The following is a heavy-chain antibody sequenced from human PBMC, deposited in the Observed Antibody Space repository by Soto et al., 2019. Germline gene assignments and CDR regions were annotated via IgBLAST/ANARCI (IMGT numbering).Heavy chain of an antibody. V-gene: IGHV1-69*12. J-gene: IGHJ5*02. D-gene: IGHD5-12*01. CDR1: GGTFSSYA. CDR2: MIPIFGTA. Sequence: QVQLVQSGAEVKKPGSSVKVSCKASGGTFSSYAISWVRQAPGQGLEWMGGMIPIFGTANYAQKFQGRVTITADESTSTAYMELSSLRSEDTAVYYCARDGEMATSPTNWFDPWGQGTLVTVSS. CDR3: ARDGEMATSPTNWFDP.